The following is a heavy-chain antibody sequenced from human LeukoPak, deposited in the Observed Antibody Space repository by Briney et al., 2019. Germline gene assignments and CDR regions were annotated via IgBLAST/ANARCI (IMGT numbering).Heavy chain of an antibody. J-gene: IGHJ6*02. D-gene: IGHD2-2*01. CDR3: ASRYCSTDSCRSSTYSPYGMDV. CDR1: GGTISSYA. Sequence: ATVKVSCKASGGTISSYAISWLRQAPGQGLEWMGGIIPIFGSPSYPQKFQDRLTITADEPTSTACMELSSLRFEHTALYYCASRYCSTDSCRSSTYSPYGMDVWGQGTTVTVSS. V-gene: IGHV1-69*13. CDR2: IIPIFGSP.